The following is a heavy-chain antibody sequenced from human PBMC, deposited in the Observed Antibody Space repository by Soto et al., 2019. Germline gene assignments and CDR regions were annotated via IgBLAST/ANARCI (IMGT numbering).Heavy chain of an antibody. CDR1: GYTFTSYY. V-gene: IGHV1-46*01. CDR3: ARGNVLRFLEGPKDGMDV. CDR2: INPSGGST. D-gene: IGHD3-3*01. J-gene: IGHJ6*04. Sequence: ASVKVSCKASGYTFTSYYMHWVRQAPGQGLEWMGIINPSGGSTSYPRKFQGRVTMTRDTSTSTVYMELSSLRSEDTAVYYCARGNVLRFLEGPKDGMDVWGKGTTVTVSS.